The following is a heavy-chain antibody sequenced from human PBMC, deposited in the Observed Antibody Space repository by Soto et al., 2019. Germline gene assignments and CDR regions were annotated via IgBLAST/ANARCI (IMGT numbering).Heavy chain of an antibody. D-gene: IGHD2-21*01. CDR3: ARDHSRGKYYFDY. CDR1: GFTFSSYG. Sequence: PGGSLRLSCAASGFTFSSYGMHWVRQAPGKGLEWVAVIWYDGSNKYYADSVKGRFTISRDNSKNTLYLQMNSLRAEDTAVYYCARDHSRGKYYFDYWGQGTLVTVSS. V-gene: IGHV3-33*01. CDR2: IWYDGSNK. J-gene: IGHJ4*02.